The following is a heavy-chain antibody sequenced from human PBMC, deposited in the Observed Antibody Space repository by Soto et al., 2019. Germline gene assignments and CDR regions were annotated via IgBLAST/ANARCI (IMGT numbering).Heavy chain of an antibody. V-gene: IGHV4-59*01. Sequence: SETLSLTCTVSGGSISSYYWSWIRQPPGKGLEWIGYIYYSGSTNYNPSLKSRVTISVDTSKNQFSLKLSSVTAADTAVYYCARERYYGMDAWGQGTTVTVSS. CDR2: IYYSGST. CDR1: GGSISSYY. J-gene: IGHJ6*02. CDR3: ARERYYGMDA.